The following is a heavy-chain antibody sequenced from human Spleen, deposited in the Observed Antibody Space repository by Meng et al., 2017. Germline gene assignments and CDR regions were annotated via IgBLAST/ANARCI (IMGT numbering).Heavy chain of an antibody. CDR2: IIPILDIA. Sequence: VQLVQPGAEVKKPGSSVKVSCKASGGPFSSYTINWVRQAPGQGLEWMGRIIPILDIANHAQKFQGRVTITADKSTSTAYKELSSLRSDDTAVYYCAKWLKHTRTNSNDYWGQGTLVTVSS. D-gene: IGHD5-24*01. J-gene: IGHJ4*02. CDR1: GGPFSSYT. CDR3: AKWLKHTRTNSNDY. V-gene: IGHV1-69*02.